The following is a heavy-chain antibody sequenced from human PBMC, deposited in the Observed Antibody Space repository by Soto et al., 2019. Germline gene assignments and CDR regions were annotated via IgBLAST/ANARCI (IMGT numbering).Heavy chain of an antibody. J-gene: IGHJ4*02. V-gene: IGHV4-38-2*01. CDR2: IYHSGST. Sequence: LSLTCAVSGYSISSGYYWGWIRQPPGKGLEWIGSIYHSGSTYYNTSLKSRVTISVDTSKNQFSLKLSSVTAADTAVYYCARVFTGDYYDSSGYLFDYWGQGTLVTVSS. CDR3: ARVFTGDYYDSSGYLFDY. D-gene: IGHD3-22*01. CDR1: GYSISSGYY.